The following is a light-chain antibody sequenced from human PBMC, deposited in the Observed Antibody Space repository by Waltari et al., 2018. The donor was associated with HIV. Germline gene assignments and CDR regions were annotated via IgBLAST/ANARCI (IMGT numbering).Light chain of an antibody. CDR1: QSLVDTAGNTY. CDR2: RSS. Sequence: DVVMTQSPLSLPVTLGQPASISCRSSQSLVDTAGNTYLNWFQQRPGKSPRRLIYRSSHRDSGVPDRFSGSGSGTDFTLKISRVEADDIGIYYCMQATHWSITFGQGTRLEIK. J-gene: IGKJ5*01. CDR3: MQATHWSIT. V-gene: IGKV2-30*01.